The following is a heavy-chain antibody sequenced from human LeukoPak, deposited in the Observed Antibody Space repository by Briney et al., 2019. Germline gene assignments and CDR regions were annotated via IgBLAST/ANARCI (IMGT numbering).Heavy chain of an antibody. Sequence: GGSLRLSCAASGFTFSSYSMNWVRQAPGKGLEWVSSISSSSSYIYYADSVKGRFTISRDNAKNSLYLQMNSLRAVDTAVYYCARDAAQQQLAEFDYWGQGTLVTVSS. CDR3: ARDAAQQQLAEFDY. J-gene: IGHJ4*02. V-gene: IGHV3-21*01. D-gene: IGHD6-13*01. CDR2: ISSSSSYI. CDR1: GFTFSSYS.